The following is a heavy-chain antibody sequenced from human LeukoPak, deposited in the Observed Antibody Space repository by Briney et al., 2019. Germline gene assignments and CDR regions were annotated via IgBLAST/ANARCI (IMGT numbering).Heavy chain of an antibody. CDR3: TIYYDSSEWYFDY. Sequence: GGSLRLSCTASGFTFGDYAMSWVRQAPGKGLEWVGFIRSKAYGGATEYAASVKGRFTISRVNSNSNDYPQMNSLKSEDTAVYYCTIYYDSSEWYFDYWGQGTLVTVSS. V-gene: IGHV3-49*04. CDR2: IRSKAYGGAT. D-gene: IGHD3-22*01. CDR1: GFTFGDYA. J-gene: IGHJ4*02.